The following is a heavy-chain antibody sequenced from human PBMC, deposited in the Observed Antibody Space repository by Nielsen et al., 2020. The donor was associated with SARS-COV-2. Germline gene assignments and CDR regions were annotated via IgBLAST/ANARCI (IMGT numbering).Heavy chain of an antibody. Sequence: SDTLSLTCTVSGGSISSYYWSWIRQPPGKGLEWIGYIYYSGSTNYNPSLKSRVTISVDTSKNQFSLKLSSVTAADTAVYYCARQDQWLVGWFDPWGQGTLVTVSS. J-gene: IGHJ5*02. V-gene: IGHV4-59*08. D-gene: IGHD6-19*01. CDR2: IYYSGST. CDR1: GGSISSYY. CDR3: ARQDQWLVGWFDP.